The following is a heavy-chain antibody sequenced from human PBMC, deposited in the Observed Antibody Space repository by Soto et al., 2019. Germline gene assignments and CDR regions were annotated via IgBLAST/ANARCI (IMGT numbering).Heavy chain of an antibody. CDR1: GGSITNYY. V-gene: IGHV4-4*07. D-gene: IGHD5-12*01. J-gene: IGHJ4*02. Sequence: PSETLSLTCTVSGGSITNYYWAWIRQPAGKRLEWIGRIFTNEYTNYNPSLKSRVVMSVDTSKSQLSLILRSVTAADTAVYYCVRPARYRDFDYWGQGALVTVSS. CDR3: VRPARYRDFDY. CDR2: IFTNEYT.